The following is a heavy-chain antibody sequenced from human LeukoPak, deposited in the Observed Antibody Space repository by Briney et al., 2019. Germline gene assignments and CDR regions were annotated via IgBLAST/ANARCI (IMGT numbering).Heavy chain of an antibody. Sequence: GGSLRLSCAASGFTFDDYAMQWVRQAPGKGLEWVSLISWDGGSTYYADSVKGRFTISRDNSKNSLYLQMNSLRAEDTALYYCAAADKFWSPVDYWGQGTLVTVSS. V-gene: IGHV3-43D*04. CDR2: ISWDGGST. D-gene: IGHD6-13*01. CDR1: GFTFDDYA. J-gene: IGHJ4*02. CDR3: AAADKFWSPVDY.